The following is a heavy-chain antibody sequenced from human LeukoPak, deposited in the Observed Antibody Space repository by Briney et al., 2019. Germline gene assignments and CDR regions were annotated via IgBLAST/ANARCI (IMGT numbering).Heavy chain of an antibody. CDR2: ISGSGGST. J-gene: IGHJ3*02. CDR1: GFTFSSYA. CDR3: AKLVVTLPDAFDI. V-gene: IGHV3-23*01. Sequence: GGSLRLYCAVSGFTFSSYAMSWVRQAPGKGLEWVSVISGSGGSTYYADSVKGRFTISRDNSKNTLYLQMNSLRAEDTAVYYCAKLVVTLPDAFDIWGQGTMVTVSS. D-gene: IGHD3-22*01.